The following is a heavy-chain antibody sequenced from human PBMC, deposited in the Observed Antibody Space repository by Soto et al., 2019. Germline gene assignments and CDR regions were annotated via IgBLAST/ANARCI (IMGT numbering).Heavy chain of an antibody. Sequence: QVQLQESGPGLVKPSQTLSLTCTVSGGSISSGGYYWSWIRQHPGKGLEWIGYIYYSGSTYYNPSLKSRVTISVDTSKNQFSPKLSSVTAADTAVYYCARGDCSGGSCWGIDYWGQGTLVTVSS. CDR2: IYYSGST. CDR3: ARGDCSGGSCWGIDY. D-gene: IGHD2-15*01. CDR1: GGSISSGGYY. J-gene: IGHJ4*02. V-gene: IGHV4-31*03.